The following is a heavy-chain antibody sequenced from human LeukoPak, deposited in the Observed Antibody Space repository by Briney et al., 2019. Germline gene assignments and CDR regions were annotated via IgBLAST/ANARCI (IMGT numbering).Heavy chain of an antibody. CDR2: INPSDGST. J-gene: IGHJ3*01. Sequence: ASVKVSCKASGYTFTNYYMHWVRQALGQGPEWMGIINPSDGSTNYAQKFQGRVTMTSDTSTSTVYMELSSLRSEDTAVYYCARVRDGYNDAYDLWGQGTMVTVPS. CDR3: ARVRDGYNDAYDL. D-gene: IGHD5-24*01. V-gene: IGHV1-46*01. CDR1: GYTFTNYY.